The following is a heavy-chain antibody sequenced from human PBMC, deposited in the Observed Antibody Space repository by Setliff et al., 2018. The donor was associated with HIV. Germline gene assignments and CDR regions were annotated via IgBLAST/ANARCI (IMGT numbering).Heavy chain of an antibody. Sequence: PSETLSLTCNVSSGSISSTNWWSWVRQPPGKGLEWIGEIYHSGSFNYNPSIKSRFTISLDNSINQFSLNLSSVTAADTAVYYCARSSAERAAVRGLAIAFDIWGPGTKVTVSS. V-gene: IGHV4-4*02. CDR3: ARSSAERAAVRGLAIAFDI. J-gene: IGHJ3*02. D-gene: IGHD3-10*01. CDR2: IYHSGSF. CDR1: SGSISSTNW.